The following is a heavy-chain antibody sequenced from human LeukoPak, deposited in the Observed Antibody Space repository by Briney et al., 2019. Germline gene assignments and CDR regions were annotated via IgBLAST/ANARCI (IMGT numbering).Heavy chain of an antibody. J-gene: IGHJ4*02. CDR1: GFTFSSYW. CDR2: IKQDGSEK. Sequence: GGSLRLSCAASGFTFSSYWMSWVRQAPGKGLEWVANIKQDGSEKYYVDSVKGRFTISRDNAKNSLYLQMNSLRAEDTAVYYCARAQYYYDTSGYDYWGQGTLVTGYS. D-gene: IGHD3-22*01. V-gene: IGHV3-7*01. CDR3: ARAQYYYDTSGYDY.